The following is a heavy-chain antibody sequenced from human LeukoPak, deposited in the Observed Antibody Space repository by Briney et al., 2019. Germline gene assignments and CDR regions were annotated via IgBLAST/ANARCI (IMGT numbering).Heavy chain of an antibody. Sequence: PGGSLRLSCAASGFTFSNYGMHWVRQAPAKGLEGVAVISYDGSNKYYADSVKGRFTISRDNSKNTLYLQMNSLGAEDTAVYYCAKDSPDSSEVYDYYGMDVWGQGTTVTVSS. D-gene: IGHD3-22*01. V-gene: IGHV3-30*18. CDR2: ISYDGSNK. CDR3: AKDSPDSSEVYDYYGMDV. CDR1: GFTFSNYG. J-gene: IGHJ6*02.